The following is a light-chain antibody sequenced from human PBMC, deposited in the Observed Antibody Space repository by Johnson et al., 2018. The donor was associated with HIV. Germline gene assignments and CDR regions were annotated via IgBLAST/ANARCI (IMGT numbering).Light chain of an antibody. V-gene: IGLV1-51*02. CDR2: EDN. Sequence: QSVLTQPPSVSAAPGQRVNISCSGNISNIESYFVSWYQQLPGAAPTLLIYEDNKRPSGIPDRFSGSKSGATATLGITGLQTGNEADDYCGIWDASRSPLYVFGSGTKGTV. CDR1: ISNIESYF. J-gene: IGLJ1*01. CDR3: GIWDASRSPLYV.